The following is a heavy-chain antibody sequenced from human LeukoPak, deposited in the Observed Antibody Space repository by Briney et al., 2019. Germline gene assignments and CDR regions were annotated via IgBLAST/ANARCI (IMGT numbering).Heavy chain of an antibody. D-gene: IGHD6-19*01. J-gene: IGHJ1*01. CDR3: ARNPSYSSGWTGYFQH. CDR2: INPSGGST. CDR1: GYTFTSYY. Sequence: ASVKVSCKAPGYTFTSYYMHWVRQAPGQGLEWMGIINPSGGSTSYAQKFQGRVTMTRDTSTSTVYMELSSLRSEDTAVYYCARNPSYSSGWTGYFQHWGQGTLVTVSS. V-gene: IGHV1-46*01.